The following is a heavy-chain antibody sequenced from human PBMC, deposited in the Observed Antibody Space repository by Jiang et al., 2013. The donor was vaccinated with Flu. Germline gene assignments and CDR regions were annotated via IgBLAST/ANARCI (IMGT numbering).Heavy chain of an antibody. V-gene: IGHV4-59*01. Sequence: GPGLVKPSETLSLTCTVSGGSINNYYWSWIRQPPGKRLEWIGYIYYSGSTNYNPSLKSRVTMLADTSKNQLSLKLSSVTAADTAVYYCARGIAAVVIGHYGLDVWGKGTTVTVSS. CDR1: GGSINNYY. CDR2: IYYSGST. D-gene: IGHD3-22*01. CDR3: ARGIAAVVIGHYGLDV. J-gene: IGHJ6*04.